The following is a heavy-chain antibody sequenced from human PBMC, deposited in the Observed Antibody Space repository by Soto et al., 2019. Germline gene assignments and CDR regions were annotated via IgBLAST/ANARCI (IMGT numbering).Heavy chain of an antibody. Sequence: SETLSLTCAVYGGSFSGYYWSWTRQPPGKGLEWIGEINHSGSTNYNPSLKSRVTISVDTSKNQFSLKLSSVTAADTAVYYCARLTTPLDYWGQGTLVTVSS. V-gene: IGHV4-34*01. D-gene: IGHD4-4*01. CDR1: GGSFSGYY. CDR2: INHSGST. J-gene: IGHJ4*02. CDR3: ARLTTPLDY.